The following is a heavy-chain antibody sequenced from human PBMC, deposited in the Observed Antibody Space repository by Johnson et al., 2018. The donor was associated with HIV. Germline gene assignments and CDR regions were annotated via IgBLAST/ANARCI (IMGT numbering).Heavy chain of an antibody. Sequence: VQLVESGGGVVQPGRSLRLSCAASGFIFSSYAMHWVRQAPGKGLEWVAFIHYDGSNKYYVDSLKGRFTISRDKSKNTLYLEMKSLRAEDTAVYYCAKDTREADAFDMWGQGTMVSVSS. V-gene: IGHV3-30*02. CDR1: GFIFSSYA. CDR2: IHYDGSNK. D-gene: IGHD1-26*01. CDR3: AKDTREADAFDM. J-gene: IGHJ3*02.